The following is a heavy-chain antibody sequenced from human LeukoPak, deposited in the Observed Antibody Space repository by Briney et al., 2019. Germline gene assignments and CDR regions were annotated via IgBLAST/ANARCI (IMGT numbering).Heavy chain of an antibody. J-gene: IGHJ4*02. CDR1: GFSFSSYA. V-gene: IGHV3-23*01. D-gene: IGHD4-23*01. CDR2: ISGSAVST. Sequence: GGSLRLSCAASGFSFSSYAMSWVRQAPGKGLEWVSAISGSAVSTYYADSVKGRFTISRDNSKNTLYLQMNSLRVEDTAVYYCAKAVPKAVVTPSFDYWGQGTLVTVSS. CDR3: AKAVPKAVVTPSFDY.